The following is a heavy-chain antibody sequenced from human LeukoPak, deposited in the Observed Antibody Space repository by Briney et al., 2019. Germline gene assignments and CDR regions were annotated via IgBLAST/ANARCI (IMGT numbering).Heavy chain of an antibody. D-gene: IGHD3-3*01. Sequence: GGSLRLSCAASGFTFSSYSMNWVRQAPGKGLEWVSSISSSSSYIYYADSVKGRFTISRDNAKNSLYLQMNSLRAEDTAVYYCARERGKIDDFWSGYYTREVPPFDYWGQGTLVTVSS. V-gene: IGHV3-21*01. J-gene: IGHJ4*02. CDR1: GFTFSSYS. CDR3: ARERGKIDDFWSGYYTREVPPFDY. CDR2: ISSSSSYI.